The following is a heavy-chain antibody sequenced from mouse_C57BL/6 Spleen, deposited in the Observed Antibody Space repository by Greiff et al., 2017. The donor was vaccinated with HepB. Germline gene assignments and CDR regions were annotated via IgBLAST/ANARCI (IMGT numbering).Heavy chain of an antibody. D-gene: IGHD1-1*01. V-gene: IGHV1-26*01. CDR1: GYTFTDYY. CDR3: ARRCGSSYGRYYCDY. Sequence: EVQLQQSGPELVKPGASVKISCKASGYTFTDYYMNWVKQSHGKSLEWIGDINPDNGGTSYNQKFKGKATLTVDKSSSTAYMELRSLTSEDSAVYYCARRCGSSYGRYYCDYWGQGTTLTVSS. CDR2: INPDNGGT. J-gene: IGHJ2*01.